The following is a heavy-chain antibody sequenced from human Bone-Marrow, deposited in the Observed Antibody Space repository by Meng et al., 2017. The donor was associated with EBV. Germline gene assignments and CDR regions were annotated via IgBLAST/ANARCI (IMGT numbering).Heavy chain of an antibody. D-gene: IGHD3-10*01. V-gene: IGHV1-69*01. Sequence: QVEVELSGAELSKPGSSVKVAFKTSGGPFNSDAISWVRQAPGQGLEWLGGLIPMFGAPNYAQKFQGRVTITADASTSTHYMELSSLRSEDTAVYYCASESGRGYTPDYWGQGTLVTVS. CDR3: ASESGRGYTPDY. J-gene: IGHJ4*02. CDR1: GGPFNSDA. CDR2: LIPMFGAP.